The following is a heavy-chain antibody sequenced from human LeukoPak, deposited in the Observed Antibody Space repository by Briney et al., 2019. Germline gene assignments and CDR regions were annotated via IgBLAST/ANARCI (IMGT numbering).Heavy chain of an antibody. CDR2: IGGSAGSI. D-gene: IGHD2-2*01. Sequence: GGSLRLSCAASGFTFSSYAMSWVRQAPGKGLELVSAIGGSAGSIHYADSVKGRFTISRDNSKDTLYLQMNSLRAEDTAVYYCARAEVPAAVKSGAFDIWGQGTMVTVSS. V-gene: IGHV3-23*01. CDR3: ARAEVPAAVKSGAFDI. J-gene: IGHJ3*02. CDR1: GFTFSSYA.